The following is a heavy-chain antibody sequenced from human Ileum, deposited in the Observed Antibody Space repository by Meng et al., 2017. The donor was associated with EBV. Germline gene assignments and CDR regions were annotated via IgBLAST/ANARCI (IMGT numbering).Heavy chain of an antibody. Sequence: VQLQCTGQSLVNASGPVFFTVAVSVGSCIMSKWWSWVSQSPGTGLEWSGENYHQGTTNYNPSLKSRVTISVDTSKNKFFLNLTSLTAEDTAVYYCARLDSSGYYFGGWFDPWGQGILVTVSS. CDR2: NYHQGTT. CDR1: VGSCIMSKW. D-gene: IGHD3-22*01. CDR3: ARLDSSGYYFGGWFDP. V-gene: IGHV4-4*02. J-gene: IGHJ5*02.